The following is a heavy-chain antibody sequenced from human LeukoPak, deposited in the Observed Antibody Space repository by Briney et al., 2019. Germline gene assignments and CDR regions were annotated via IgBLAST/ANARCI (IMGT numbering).Heavy chain of an antibody. CDR2: FDPEDGET. V-gene: IGHV1-24*01. CDR1: GYTLTELS. D-gene: IGHD1-26*01. J-gene: IGHJ6*03. CDR3: ATLSGSYYMDV. Sequence: ASVRVSCKVSGYTLTELSMHWVRLAPGTGLEWLGGFDPEDGETIYAQKFQGRVTMTEDTSTDTAYMELSSLRSEDTAVYYCATLSGSYYMDVWGKGTTVTVSS.